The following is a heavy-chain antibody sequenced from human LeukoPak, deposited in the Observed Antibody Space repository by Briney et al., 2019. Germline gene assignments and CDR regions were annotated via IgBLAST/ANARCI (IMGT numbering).Heavy chain of an antibody. CDR3: ARGGADYGYYFDN. Sequence: PSETLSLTCTVSGGSISSYYWSWIRQPPGKGLEWIGYIYYSGSTSYNPSLKSRVTVSVDTSKNQFSLKLSSVTAADTAFYYCARGGADYGYYFDNWGQGTLVTVSS. CDR1: GGSISSYY. J-gene: IGHJ4*02. CDR2: IYYSGST. D-gene: IGHD4-17*01. V-gene: IGHV4-59*01.